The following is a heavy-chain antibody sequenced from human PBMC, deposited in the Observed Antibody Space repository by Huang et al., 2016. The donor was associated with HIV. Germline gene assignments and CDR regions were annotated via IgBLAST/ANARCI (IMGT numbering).Heavy chain of an antibody. Sequence: EVQLMESGGGLVQPGGSLRLSCAASGFTFSTYNMNWVRQAPGKGLVLVSYISSSSGSIYYAESVKGRFTISRDNAKNSLYLQMNSLRAEDTAVYYCARFGSYYYGSGSYLDAFDIWGQGTMVTVSS. CDR2: ISSSSGSI. CDR1: GFTFSTYN. CDR3: ARFGSYYYGSGSYLDAFDI. V-gene: IGHV3-48*01. J-gene: IGHJ3*02. D-gene: IGHD3-10*01.